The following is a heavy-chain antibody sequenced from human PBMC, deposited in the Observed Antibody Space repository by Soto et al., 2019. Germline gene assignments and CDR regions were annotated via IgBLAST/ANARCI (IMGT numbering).Heavy chain of an antibody. J-gene: IGHJ5*02. Sequence: GAPVKVSCKASGGTFSSYAISGVRQAPGQGLEWMGGIIPIFGTANYAQKFQGRVTITADESTSTAYMELSSLRSEDTAVYYCARDSTTTFWFDPWGQGTLVTVSS. CDR1: GGTFSSYA. V-gene: IGHV1-69*13. CDR2: IIPIFGTA. D-gene: IGHD5-12*01. CDR3: ARDSTTTFWFDP.